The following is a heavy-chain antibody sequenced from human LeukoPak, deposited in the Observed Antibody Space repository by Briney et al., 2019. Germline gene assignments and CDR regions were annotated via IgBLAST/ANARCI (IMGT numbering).Heavy chain of an antibody. CDR2: INPNSGGT. J-gene: IGHJ4*02. Sequence: ASVKVSCKASGYTFTDYYMHWLRQAPGQGLEWMGRINPNSGGTNYAQKFQGRVTVTRDTSITTAYMELSSLTSDDTAVYYCATNSRIDFDYWGQGTLVTVSS. D-gene: IGHD4-23*01. CDR1: GYTFTDYY. CDR3: ATNSRIDFDY. V-gene: IGHV1-2*06.